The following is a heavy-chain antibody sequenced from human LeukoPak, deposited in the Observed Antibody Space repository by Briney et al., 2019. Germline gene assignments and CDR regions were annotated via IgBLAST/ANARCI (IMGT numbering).Heavy chain of an antibody. J-gene: IGHJ6*02. Sequence: SETLSLTCTVSGGSISSNYWTWIRQPPGKGLEWIGYIYDSGTTYYNPSLKSRVTISVDRSKNQLSLKVSSGTAADTAVYFCARGDYDGHYYYGMDVWGQGTTVTVSS. D-gene: IGHD4-23*01. CDR2: IYDSGTT. CDR1: GGSISSNY. V-gene: IGHV4-59*01. CDR3: ARGDYDGHYYYGMDV.